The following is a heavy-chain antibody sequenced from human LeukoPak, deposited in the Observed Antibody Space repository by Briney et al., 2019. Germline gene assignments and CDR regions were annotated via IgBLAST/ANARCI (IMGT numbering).Heavy chain of an antibody. CDR3: ARANPTIPIFYFDF. CDR2: ISSSADRI. J-gene: IGHJ4*02. D-gene: IGHD2-2*02. V-gene: IGHV3-48*01. CDR1: GFTFRSHG. Sequence: GGSLRLSCVGFGFTFRSHGMNWVRQAPGKGPEWISYISSSADRIYYADSVRGRLAISRDNDRNSPFLDMNTLRAEDTAVYYCARANPTIPIFYFDFWGRGTLVTVSS.